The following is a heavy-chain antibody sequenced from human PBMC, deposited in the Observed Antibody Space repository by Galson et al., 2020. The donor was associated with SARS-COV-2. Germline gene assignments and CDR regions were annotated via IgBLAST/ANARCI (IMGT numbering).Heavy chain of an antibody. D-gene: IGHD6-13*01. Sequence: GGSLILSCAASGFTFSSYAMHWVRQAPGKGLEWVAVISYDGGNKYYADSVKGRFTISRDNSKNTLYLQMNSLRAEDTAVYYCARDRYSSNRDAFDIWGQGTMVTVSS. CDR2: ISYDGGNK. CDR1: GFTFSSYA. J-gene: IGHJ3*02. V-gene: IGHV3-30*04. CDR3: ARDRYSSNRDAFDI.